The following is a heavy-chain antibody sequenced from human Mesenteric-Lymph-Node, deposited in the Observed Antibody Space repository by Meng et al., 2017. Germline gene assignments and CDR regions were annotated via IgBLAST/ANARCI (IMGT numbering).Heavy chain of an antibody. V-gene: IGHV1-69*05. CDR3: TLGYCSGGSCYNPGYFDY. J-gene: IGHJ4*02. CDR2: IIPIFGTA. Sequence: SVKVSCKASGGPFSSYAISWVRQAPGQGLEWMGGIIPIFGTANYAQKFQGRVTITTDESTSTAYMELSSLRSEDTAVYYCTLGYCSGGSCYNPGYFDYWGQGTLVTVSS. CDR1: GGPFSSYA. D-gene: IGHD2-15*01.